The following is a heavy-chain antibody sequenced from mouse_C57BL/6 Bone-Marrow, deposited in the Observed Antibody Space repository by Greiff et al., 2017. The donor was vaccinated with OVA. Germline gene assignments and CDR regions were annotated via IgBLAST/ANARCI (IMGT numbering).Heavy chain of an antibody. J-gene: IGHJ4*01. CDR1: GYTFTSYW. D-gene: IGHD2-2*01. CDR3: ARFVVKGYAMDY. Sequence: QVHVKQSGAELAKPGASVKLSCKASGYTFTSYWMHWVKQRPGQGLEWIGYINPSSGYTKYNQKFKDKATLTADKSSSTAYMQLSSLTYEDSAVYCCARFVVKGYAMDYWGQGTSVTVSS. CDR2: INPSSGYT. V-gene: IGHV1-7*01.